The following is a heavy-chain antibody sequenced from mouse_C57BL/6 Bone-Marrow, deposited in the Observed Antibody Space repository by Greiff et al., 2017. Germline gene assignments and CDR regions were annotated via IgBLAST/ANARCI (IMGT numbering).Heavy chain of an antibody. CDR3: ARSTVTTGEWFAY. J-gene: IGHJ3*01. V-gene: IGHV7-3*01. CDR2: IRNKANGYTT. D-gene: IGHD2-2*01. CDR1: GFTFTDYY. Sequence: EVMLVESGGGLVQPGGSLSLSCAASGFTFTDYYMSWVRQPPGKALEWLGFIRNKANGYTTEYSASVKGRFTISRDNSQSILYLQMNALRAEDSATYYCARSTVTTGEWFAYWGQGTLVTVSA.